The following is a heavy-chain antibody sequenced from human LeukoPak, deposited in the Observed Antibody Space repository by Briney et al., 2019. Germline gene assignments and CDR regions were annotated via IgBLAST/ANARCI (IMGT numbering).Heavy chain of an antibody. J-gene: IGHJ5*02. CDR2: INPNNGGT. D-gene: IGHD3-10*01. CDR3: ATVRGVMSRTRLNWFDP. CDR1: GYTFSGYY. V-gene: IGHV1-2*02. Sequence: ASVKVSCKASGYTFSGYYIHWVRQAPGQGPEWMGWINPNNGGTKSAQTFQDRLTMSRDTSISTAYLQWSSLKASDTAMYYCATVRGVMSRTRLNWFDPWGQGTLVTVS.